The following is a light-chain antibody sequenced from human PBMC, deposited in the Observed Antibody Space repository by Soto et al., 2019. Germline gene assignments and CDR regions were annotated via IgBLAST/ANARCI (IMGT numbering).Light chain of an antibody. Sequence: QSVLTQPASVSGSPGQSVTISCTGTKNDIGVYDFVSWYQHHPGKAPRLIIYEVVQRPSGVPDRFSGSKSGNTASLTVSGLQAADEADYFCKSYAGSNTYVFGSGTKHRP. CDR2: EVV. V-gene: IGLV2-8*01. CDR3: KSYAGSNTYV. J-gene: IGLJ1*01. CDR1: KNDIGVYDF.